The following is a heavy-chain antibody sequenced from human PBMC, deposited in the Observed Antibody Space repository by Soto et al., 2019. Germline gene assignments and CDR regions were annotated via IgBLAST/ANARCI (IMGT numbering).Heavy chain of an antibody. J-gene: IGHJ4*02. D-gene: IGHD3-3*01. Sequence: QVQLQESGPGLVKPSGTLSLTCAVSSGSISSSNWWSWVRQPPGKGLEWIGEIYHSGSTNYNPSLKSRVTISVDKSKNQFSLKLSSVTAADTAVYYCARLRGRAARRITIFGVVPYYFDYWGQGTLVTVSS. V-gene: IGHV4-4*02. CDR3: ARLRGRAARRITIFGVVPYYFDY. CDR2: IYHSGST. CDR1: SGSISSSNW.